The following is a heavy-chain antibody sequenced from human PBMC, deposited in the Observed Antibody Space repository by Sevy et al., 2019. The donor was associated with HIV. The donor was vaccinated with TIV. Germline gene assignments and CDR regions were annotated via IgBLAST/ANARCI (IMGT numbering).Heavy chain of an antibody. CDR2: TYYSSKWYN. CDR3: ARDRWELLHNYFDY. D-gene: IGHD1-26*01. Sequence: KQSQTLSLTCAISGDSVSSNSAAWNWIRQSPSRGLEWLGRTYYSSKWYNDYAVSVKSRITINPDTSKNQFSLQLNSVTPEDTAVYYCARDRWELLHNYFDYWGQGTLVTVSS. V-gene: IGHV6-1*01. CDR1: GDSVSSNSAA. J-gene: IGHJ4*02.